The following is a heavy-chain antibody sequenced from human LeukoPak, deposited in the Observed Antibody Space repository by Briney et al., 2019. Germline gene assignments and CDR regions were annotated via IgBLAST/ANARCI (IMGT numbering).Heavy chain of an antibody. CDR2: ISPSSSTI. D-gene: IGHD6-6*01. Sequence: GGSLRLSCAAYGFTFSSYSMNWVRQAPGKGLEWVSYISPSSSTIYYADSVKGRFTISRDNAKNSLSLQMNSLRAEDTAVYYCASSSSLGNWGQGTLVTVSS. CDR3: ASSSSLGN. J-gene: IGHJ4*02. CDR1: GFTFSSYS. V-gene: IGHV3-48*01.